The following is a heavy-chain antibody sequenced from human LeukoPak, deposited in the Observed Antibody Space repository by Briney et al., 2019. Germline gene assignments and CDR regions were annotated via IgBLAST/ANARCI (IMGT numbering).Heavy chain of an antibody. Sequence: GGSLRLSCAASGIIFSSFSMGWVRQAPGKGLEWVSSISATTIYIYYADSVKGRFTISRDNAKNSLYLQMSSLRAEDTAVYYCARGMCGSGSYNLFDYWGQGTLVTVSS. J-gene: IGHJ4*02. V-gene: IGHV3-21*01. CDR3: ARGMCGSGSYNLFDY. D-gene: IGHD3-10*01. CDR1: GIIFSSFS. CDR2: ISATTIYI.